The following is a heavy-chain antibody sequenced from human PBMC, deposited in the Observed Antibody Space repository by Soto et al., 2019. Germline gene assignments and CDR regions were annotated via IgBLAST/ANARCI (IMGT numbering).Heavy chain of an antibody. CDR3: GKPLQRGFTHAWAS. D-gene: IGHD3-16*01. CDR2: VYNSGTT. Sequence: PETLSLTCTVSGDSFSETYCSWLLQPPGKGLGWIGYVYNSGTTNYNPSLKSRVTISADTSKDQFSLKLISVTAADTAVYYCGKPLQRGFTHAWASRGQGVLVTVSS. V-gene: IGHV4-59*08. J-gene: IGHJ4*02. CDR1: GDSFSETY.